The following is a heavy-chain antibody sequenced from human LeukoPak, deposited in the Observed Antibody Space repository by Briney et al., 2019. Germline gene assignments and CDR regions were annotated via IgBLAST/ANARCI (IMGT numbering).Heavy chain of an antibody. Sequence: SQTLSLTCTVSGASITSGFYYWTWIRQHPGKGLEWIGYIYSSGSIYYNPSLKSRLTISLHTSENQFSLELSSVTAADTAVYYCARVAGDPHSSGHMVSDHWGQGTLVTVSS. D-gene: IGHD6-19*01. CDR2: IYSSGSI. CDR3: ARVAGDPHSSGHMVSDH. CDR1: GASITSGFYY. J-gene: IGHJ4*02. V-gene: IGHV4-31*03.